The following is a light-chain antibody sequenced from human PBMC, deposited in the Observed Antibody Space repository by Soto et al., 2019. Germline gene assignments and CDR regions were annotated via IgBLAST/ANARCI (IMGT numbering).Light chain of an antibody. CDR1: QSIIGN. V-gene: IGKV3-15*01. CDR3: QQYHTWPRGT. CDR2: FGS. Sequence: IVMTQSPGTLAVSPGERATLSCRASQSIIGNLAWYQQKPGQPPRLLIFFGSTRVTGVPARFSGSGSGTNFTLTISSLQSADFGIYYCQQYHTWPRGTFGQGTKVDSK. J-gene: IGKJ1*01.